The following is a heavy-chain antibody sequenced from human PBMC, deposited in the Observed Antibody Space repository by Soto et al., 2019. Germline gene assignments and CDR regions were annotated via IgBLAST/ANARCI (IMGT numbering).Heavy chain of an antibody. CDR2: ISYDGSNK. CDR1: GFTFSSYD. CDR3: SRAGGPGTVDY. D-gene: IGHD1-7*01. J-gene: IGHJ4*02. Sequence: GGSLRLSCAASGFTFSSYDMHWVRQAPGKGLEWVALISYDGSNKYYADSVKGRFTISRDNSKNTLYLQMNSLRVEDTAVYYCSRAGGPGTVDYWGQGTLVTVSS. V-gene: IGHV3-30-3*01.